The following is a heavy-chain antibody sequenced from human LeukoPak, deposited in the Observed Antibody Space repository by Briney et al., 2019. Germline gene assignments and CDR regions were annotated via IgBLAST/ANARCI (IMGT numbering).Heavy chain of an antibody. CDR1: GFTFSSYA. CDR2: ISYDGSNK. CDR3: ARHEDLVVVPAAPRMDV. V-gene: IGHV3-30*01. J-gene: IGHJ6*03. D-gene: IGHD2-2*01. Sequence: GGSLRLSCAASGFTFSSYAMHWVRQAPGKGLEWVAVISYDGSNKYYADSVKGRFTISRDNSKNTLYLQMNNLRAEDTAVYYCARHEDLVVVPAAPRMDVWGKGTTVTVSS.